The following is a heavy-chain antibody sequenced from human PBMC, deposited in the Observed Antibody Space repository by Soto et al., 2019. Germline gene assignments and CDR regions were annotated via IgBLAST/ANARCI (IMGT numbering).Heavy chain of an antibody. CDR3: ARVSDSSGYTYWCDP. V-gene: IGHV4-31*01. CDR1: GGSISSGGYY. J-gene: IGHJ5*02. Sequence: QVQLQESGPGLVKPSQTLSLPCTVSGGSISSGGYYWSWIRQHPGKGLAWLGYIYYSGSTYYNPSLTSLVTIAVDTSKYRFSLKLSAVTSADTAVYYCARVSDSSGYTYWCDPWGQGTLVTVSS. D-gene: IGHD3-22*01. CDR2: IYYSGST.